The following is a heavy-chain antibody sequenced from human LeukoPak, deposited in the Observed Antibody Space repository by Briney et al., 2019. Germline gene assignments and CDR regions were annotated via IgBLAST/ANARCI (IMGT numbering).Heavy chain of an antibody. J-gene: IGHJ4*02. V-gene: IGHV1-18*01. CDR1: GYTLTSYG. Sequence: ASVKVSCKASGYTLTSYGISWVRQAPGQGLEWMGWISAYNGNTNYAQKLQGRVTMTTDTSTSTAYMELRSLRSDDTAVYYCARDWPYYDSSGYYSFDYWGQGTLVTVSS. CDR3: ARDWPYYDSSGYYSFDY. CDR2: ISAYNGNT. D-gene: IGHD3-22*01.